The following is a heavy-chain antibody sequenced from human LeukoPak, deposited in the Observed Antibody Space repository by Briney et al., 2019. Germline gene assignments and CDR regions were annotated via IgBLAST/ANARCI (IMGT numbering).Heavy chain of an antibody. Sequence: GGSLRLSCVVSGLMFRNYGMHWVRQAPGKGLEWVAVIYYDGSNQYYADSVKGRFTVSRDNAKNTLYLQMDSLRAEDTAVYYCATDRNSGKYYDYWGQGTLVTVSS. CDR3: ATDRNSGKYYDY. CDR1: GLMFRNYG. D-gene: IGHD1-26*01. CDR2: IYYDGSNQ. V-gene: IGHV3-33*01. J-gene: IGHJ4*02.